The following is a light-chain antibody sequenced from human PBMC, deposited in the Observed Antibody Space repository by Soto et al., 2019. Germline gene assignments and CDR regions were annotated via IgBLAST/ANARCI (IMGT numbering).Light chain of an antibody. CDR2: RNN. Sequence: QSVLTQPPSVSGAPGQRVTISCTGSSANIGAAYNVDWYQQLPGTAPKLLIYRNNQRPSGVPDRFSGSKSGTSASLAISGLRSEDEADYYCAAWDDSLSGRVFGTGTKV. V-gene: IGLV1-47*01. CDR3: AAWDDSLSGRV. CDR1: SANIGAAYN. J-gene: IGLJ1*01.